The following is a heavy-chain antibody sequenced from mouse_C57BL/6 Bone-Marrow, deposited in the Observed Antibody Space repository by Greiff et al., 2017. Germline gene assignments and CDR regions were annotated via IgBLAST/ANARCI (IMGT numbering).Heavy chain of an antibody. J-gene: IGHJ4*01. Sequence: VQLQESGAELVKPGASVKMSCKASGYTFTSYWITWVKQRPGQGLEWIGDIYPGSGSTNYNEKFKSKATLTVDTSSSTAYMQLSSLTSEDSAVYYCARGSGYDGAMDYWGQGTSVTVSS. CDR3: ARGSGYDGAMDY. V-gene: IGHV1-55*01. D-gene: IGHD2-2*01. CDR1: GYTFTSYW. CDR2: IYPGSGST.